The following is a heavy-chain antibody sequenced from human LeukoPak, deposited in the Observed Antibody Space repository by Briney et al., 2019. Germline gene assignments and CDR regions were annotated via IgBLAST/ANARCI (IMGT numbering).Heavy chain of an antibody. CDR3: AKGVGGGGSYFGYFDY. J-gene: IGHJ4*02. Sequence: GRSLRLSCAASGFTFDDYAMHWVRQAPGKGLEWVSGISWNSGSIGYADSVKGRFTISRDNAKNSLYLQMNSLRAEDTALYYCAKGVGGGGSYFGYFDYWGQGTLVTVSS. D-gene: IGHD1-26*01. CDR1: GFTFDDYA. CDR2: ISWNSGSI. V-gene: IGHV3-9*01.